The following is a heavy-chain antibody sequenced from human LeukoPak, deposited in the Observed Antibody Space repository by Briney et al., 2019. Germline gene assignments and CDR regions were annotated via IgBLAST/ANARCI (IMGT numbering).Heavy chain of an antibody. J-gene: IGHJ3*02. CDR2: IDPSSTYI. Sequence: GGSLRLSCAASGFTFRSYSMNWVRQAPGKGLEWVSAIDPSSTYIYYADSVKGRFTISRDNAENTLYLQMNSLRVEDTAVYYCAKDRGRITMVRGVIMGPDAFDIWGQGTMVTVSS. V-gene: IGHV3-21*01. D-gene: IGHD3-10*01. CDR1: GFTFRSYS. CDR3: AKDRGRITMVRGVIMGPDAFDI.